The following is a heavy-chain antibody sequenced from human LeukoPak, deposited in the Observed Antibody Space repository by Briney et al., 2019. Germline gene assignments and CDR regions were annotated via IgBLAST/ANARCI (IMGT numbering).Heavy chain of an antibody. D-gene: IGHD2-21*02. CDR1: GFTFSNAW. J-gene: IGHJ6*03. CDR3: AKGSKTLLFTRDHYIDV. V-gene: IGHV3-15*01. CDR2: IKSKTDGETA. Sequence: PGGSLRLSCAASGFTFSNAWMNWVRQAPGKGLEWVGHIKSKTDGETADYAAPVKGRFTISRDDSKNTLYLQMNSLKTEDTAVYYCAKGSKTLLFTRDHYIDVWGKGTTVTISS.